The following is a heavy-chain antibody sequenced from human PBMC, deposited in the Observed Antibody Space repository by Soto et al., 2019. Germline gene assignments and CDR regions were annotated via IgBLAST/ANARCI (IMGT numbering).Heavy chain of an antibody. V-gene: IGHV4-61*01. J-gene: IGHJ6*02. CDR2: IYYSGST. CDR1: GGSVSSGSYY. CDR3: ARGDFWSGRKLDV. Sequence: SETLSLTCTVSGGSVSSGSYYWSCTRQPPGKGVEWIGYIYYSGSTNYNPSLKGRVTISVDTSKNQFSLKLSSVTAADTAVYYCARGDFWSGRKLDVWGQGTTVTVS. D-gene: IGHD3-3*01.